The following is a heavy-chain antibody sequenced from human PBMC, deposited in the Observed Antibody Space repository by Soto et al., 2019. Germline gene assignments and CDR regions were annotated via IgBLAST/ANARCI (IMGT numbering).Heavy chain of an antibody. CDR3: VRDFVEVPSAHYYYDY. Sequence: ASVKVSCKASGYTFTRYYMHWVRQAPGQGFEWMGTINPGGGSTFYAQKFQGRVTMTRDTSTSTVHMDLSSLRSEDTAVYYCVRDFVEVPSAHYYYDYWGQGTLVTVSS. V-gene: IGHV1-46*03. J-gene: IGHJ4*02. CDR2: INPGGGST. CDR1: GYTFTRYY. D-gene: IGHD2-2*01.